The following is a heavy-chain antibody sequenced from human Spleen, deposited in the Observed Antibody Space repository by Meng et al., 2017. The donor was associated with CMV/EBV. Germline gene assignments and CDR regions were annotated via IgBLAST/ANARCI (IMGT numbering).Heavy chain of an antibody. CDR3: ARDLGYGFAFDV. CDR2: IYNSGST. CDR1: GGSISSYC. Sequence: SETLSLTCTVSGGSISSYCWSWIRQPPGKGLEWIGFIYNSGSTNYNPSLMSRVTILLDTTKNQFSLKMSSVTAADTAVYYCARDLGYGFAFDVWGQGTMVTVSS. J-gene: IGHJ3*01. V-gene: IGHV4-59*01. D-gene: IGHD5-18*01.